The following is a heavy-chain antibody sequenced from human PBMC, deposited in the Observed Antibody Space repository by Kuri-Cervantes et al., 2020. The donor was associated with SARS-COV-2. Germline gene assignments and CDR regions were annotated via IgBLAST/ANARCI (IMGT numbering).Heavy chain of an antibody. J-gene: IGHJ3*02. V-gene: IGHV4-4*07. CDR3: ASSIAARGGDAFDI. D-gene: IGHD6-6*01. CDR1: GGSISSYY. Sequence: SETLSLTCTVSGGSISSYYWSWIRQPAGKGLEWIGRIYTSGSTNYNPSLKSRVTMSVDTSKNQFSLKLSSVTAADTAVYYCASSIAARGGDAFDIWGQGTMVTVSS. CDR2: IYTSGST.